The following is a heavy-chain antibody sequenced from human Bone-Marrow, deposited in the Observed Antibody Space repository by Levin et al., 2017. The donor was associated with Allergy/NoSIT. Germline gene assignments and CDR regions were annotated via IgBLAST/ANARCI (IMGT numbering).Heavy chain of an antibody. D-gene: IGHD3-9*01. V-gene: IGHV4-59*01. J-gene: IGHJ3*02. CDR1: GGSISSYY. CDR2: ISDGGST. CDR3: ARAVKGDISTGNSRAFDI. Sequence: SQTLSLTCTVSGGSISSYYWSWIRQPPGMRMEWIGYISDGGSTNYSPSLKSRVTISLDTSKNHFSLNLRSVTASDTAVYYCARAVKGDISTGNSRAFDIWGQGTMVTVSS.